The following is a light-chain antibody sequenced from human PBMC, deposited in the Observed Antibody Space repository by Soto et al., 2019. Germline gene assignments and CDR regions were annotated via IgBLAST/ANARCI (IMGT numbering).Light chain of an antibody. Sequence: QSALTQPASVSGSPGQSITISCTGTSNDVGAYNYVSWYQQYPGRAPKVIIFEVRKRPSGVSTRFSGSKSGDTASLTISGLQAEDEADYYCSSYRSSTTFVFGTGTKLTVL. CDR2: EVR. V-gene: IGLV2-14*01. J-gene: IGLJ1*01. CDR3: SSYRSSTTFV. CDR1: SNDVGAYNY.